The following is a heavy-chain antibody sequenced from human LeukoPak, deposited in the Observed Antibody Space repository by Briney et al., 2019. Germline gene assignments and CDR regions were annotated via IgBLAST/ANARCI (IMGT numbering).Heavy chain of an antibody. Sequence: SETLSLTCTVSGGSISRGDYYWSWIRQPPGKGLEWIGYIYYSGSTYYNPSLKSRVTISVDTSKNQFSLKLSSVTAADTAVYYCARAMAGYYYYYYMDVWGKGTTVTVSS. CDR1: GGSISRGDYY. CDR2: IYYSGST. V-gene: IGHV4-30-4*08. J-gene: IGHJ6*03. CDR3: ARAMAGYYYYYYMDV. D-gene: IGHD5-24*01.